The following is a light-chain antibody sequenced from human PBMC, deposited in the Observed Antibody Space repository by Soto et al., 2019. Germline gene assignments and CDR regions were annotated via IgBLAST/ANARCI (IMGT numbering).Light chain of an antibody. J-gene: IGKJ1*01. CDR2: GAS. CDR1: QSVSSE. V-gene: IGKV3-20*01. Sequence: DIVLNQSPATLSLSFGASSTLSCRASQSVSSELAWYHQKPGKAPRLLIYGASSRATGIPDRFSGSGSGTDFTLTISRLEPEDFAVYYCQQSGSSPGTFGQGTKVDIK. CDR3: QQSGSSPGT.